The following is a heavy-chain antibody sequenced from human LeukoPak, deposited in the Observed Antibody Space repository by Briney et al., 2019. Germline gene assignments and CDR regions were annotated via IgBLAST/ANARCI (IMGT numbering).Heavy chain of an antibody. CDR3: ARLQRLTGTTAY. Sequence: PSETLSLTCTVSGDSTSSSSYYWGWIRQPPGKGLEWIGSVYYSGSTSYNPSLKSRVTISVDTSKNQFSLNLSSVTATDAAVYYCARLQRLTGTTAYWGQGTLVTVSS. D-gene: IGHD1-20*01. V-gene: IGHV4-39*01. CDR1: GDSTSSSSYY. CDR2: VYYSGST. J-gene: IGHJ4*02.